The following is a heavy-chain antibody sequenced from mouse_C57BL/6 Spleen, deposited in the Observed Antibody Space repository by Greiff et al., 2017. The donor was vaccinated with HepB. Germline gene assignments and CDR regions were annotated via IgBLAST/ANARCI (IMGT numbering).Heavy chain of an antibody. V-gene: IGHV1-64*01. CDR3: ASPIYYDYLYAMDY. CDR1: GYTFTSYW. CDR2: IHPNSGST. D-gene: IGHD2-4*01. Sequence: VQLQQSGAELVKPGASVKLSCKASGYTFTSYWMHWVKQRPGQGLEWIGMIHPNSGSTNYNEKFKSKATLTVDKSSSTAYMQLSSLTSEDSAVYYCASPIYYDYLYAMDYWGQGTSVTVSS. J-gene: IGHJ4*01.